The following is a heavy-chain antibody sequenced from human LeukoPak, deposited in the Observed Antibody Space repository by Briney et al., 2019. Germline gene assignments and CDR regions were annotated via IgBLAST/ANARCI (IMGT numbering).Heavy chain of an antibody. V-gene: IGHV3-48*04. CDR1: GFTFSTYN. D-gene: IGHD3-22*01. Sequence: GGSLRLSCAASGFTFSTYNMNWVRQAPGKGLEWVSYISSSSSSIYYADSVQGRFTISRDNAKNSLYLQMNSLRAEDMAVYYCARVYYYDSSGYPGILDYWGQGTLVTVSS. CDR3: ARVYYYDSSGYPGILDY. CDR2: ISSSSSSI. J-gene: IGHJ4*02.